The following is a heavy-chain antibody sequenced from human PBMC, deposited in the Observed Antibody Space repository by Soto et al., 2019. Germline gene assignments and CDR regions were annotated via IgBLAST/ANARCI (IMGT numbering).Heavy chain of an antibody. CDR2: IYYSGST. CDR3: ARDIDCSGGSCYSSGWFDP. Sequence: QVQLQESGPGLVKPSQTLSLTCTVSGGPISSGGYYWSWIRQHPGKGLEWIGYIYYSGSTYYNPSLKSRVTISVDTSKNQFSLKLSSVTAADTAVYYCARDIDCSGGSCYSSGWFDPWGQGTLVTVSS. D-gene: IGHD2-15*01. J-gene: IGHJ5*02. V-gene: IGHV4-31*03. CDR1: GGPISSGGYY.